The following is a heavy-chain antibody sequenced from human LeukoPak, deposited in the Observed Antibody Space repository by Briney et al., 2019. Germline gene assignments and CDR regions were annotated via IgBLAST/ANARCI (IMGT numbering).Heavy chain of an antibody. CDR2: IYYSGST. Sequence: PSETLSLTCTVSGGSISSYYWSWIRQPPGKGLEWIGYIYYSGSTNYNPSLKGRVTISVDTSKNQFSLKLSSVTAADTAVYYCARRDRLEPLDVWGQGTTVTVSS. CDR3: ARRDRLEPLDV. V-gene: IGHV4-59*08. CDR1: GGSISSYY. D-gene: IGHD1-1*01. J-gene: IGHJ6*02.